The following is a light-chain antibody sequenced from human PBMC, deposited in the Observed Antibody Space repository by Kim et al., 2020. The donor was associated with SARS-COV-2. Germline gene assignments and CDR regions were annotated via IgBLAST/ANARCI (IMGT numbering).Light chain of an antibody. CDR1: QGISNY. CDR3: QKYNSALT. V-gene: IGKV1-27*01. Sequence: SASVGDRVTITCRASQGISNYLAWYQQRPGKVPKLLIYAASTLQSGVPSRFSGSGSWTDFTLTISSLQPEDVATYYFQKYNSALTFGGGTKVDIK. J-gene: IGKJ4*01. CDR2: AAS.